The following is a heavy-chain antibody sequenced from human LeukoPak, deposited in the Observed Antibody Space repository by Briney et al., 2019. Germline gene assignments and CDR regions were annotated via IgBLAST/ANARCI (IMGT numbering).Heavy chain of an antibody. V-gene: IGHV3-30-3*01. CDR1: GFSFSSYA. J-gene: IGHJ4*02. D-gene: IGHD3-10*01. CDR3: ARALGSIDY. CDR2: ISYDGSNK. Sequence: GGSLRLSCAASGFSFSSYAVHWVRQAPGKGLEWVAVISYDGSNKYYADSVRGRFTISRDNSKNTLYVQMNSLRAEDTAVYHCARALGSIDYWGQGTLVTVSS.